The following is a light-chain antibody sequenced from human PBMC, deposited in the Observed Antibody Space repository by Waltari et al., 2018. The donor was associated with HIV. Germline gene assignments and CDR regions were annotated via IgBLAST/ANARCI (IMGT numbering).Light chain of an antibody. CDR2: GAA. V-gene: IGKV3-15*01. CDR1: QIVSSN. J-gene: IGKJ1*01. Sequence: EIVMTQSPATLSVSPGERATLSCRASQIVSSNLAWYQQKPGQAPRLLIYGAATRATGIPARFSGSGSGTEFTLTISSLQSEDFAVYYCQQDNNWPPWTFGQGTKVEIK. CDR3: QQDNNWPPWT.